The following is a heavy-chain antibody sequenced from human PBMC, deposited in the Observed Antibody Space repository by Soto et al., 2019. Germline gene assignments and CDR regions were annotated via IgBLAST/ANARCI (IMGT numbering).Heavy chain of an antibody. D-gene: IGHD1-7*01. CDR1: GFTFSSYE. CDR2: ISSSGSTI. J-gene: IGHJ6*02. CDR3: ARERVGCYVNWNYVGYYYYGMDV. Sequence: EVQLVESGGGLVQPGGSLRLSCAASGFTFSSYEMNWVRQAPGKGLEWVSYISSSGSTIYYADSVKGRFTISRDNAKNSLYLQMNSLRAEDTAVYYCARERVGCYVNWNYVGYYYYGMDVWGQGTTVTVSS. V-gene: IGHV3-48*03.